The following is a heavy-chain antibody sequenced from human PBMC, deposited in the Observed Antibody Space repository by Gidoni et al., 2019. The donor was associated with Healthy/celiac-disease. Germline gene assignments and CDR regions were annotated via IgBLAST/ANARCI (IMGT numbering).Heavy chain of an antibody. V-gene: IGHV1-2*02. CDR2: INPNSGGT. J-gene: IGHJ4*02. CDR1: GYTFTGYY. CDR3: ARALHSGPYDSTRNFDY. D-gene: IGHD3-22*01. Sequence: QVQLVQSGAEVKKPGASVKVSCKASGYTFTGYYMHWVRQAPGQGLEWMGWINPNSGGTNYAQKFQGRVTMTRDTSISTAYMELSRLRSDDTAVYYCARALHSGPYDSTRNFDYWGQGTLVTVSS.